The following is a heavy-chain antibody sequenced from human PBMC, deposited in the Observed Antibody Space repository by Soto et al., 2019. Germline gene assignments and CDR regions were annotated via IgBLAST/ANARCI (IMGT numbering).Heavy chain of an antibody. J-gene: IGHJ4*02. V-gene: IGHV4-30-2*01. CDR1: GASITDGAYS. CDR2: INHLETT. Sequence: QLQLHMSGSGLVKPSQTLSLTCTVSGASITDGAYSWSWIRQTPGKGLEWIGYINHLETTFYNPSFESRLTLSIDRTKNQFSLNLRSMSAADRAVYFCARGGGFDSFAYWGQGILVTVSS. CDR3: ARGGGFDSFAY. D-gene: IGHD3-10*01.